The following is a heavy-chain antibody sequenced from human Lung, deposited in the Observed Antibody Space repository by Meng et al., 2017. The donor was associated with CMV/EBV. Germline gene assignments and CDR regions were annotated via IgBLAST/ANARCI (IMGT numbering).Heavy chain of an antibody. CDR3: SPWWAFGP. Sequence: LDCVVSGFVVTYGWMSWVRQAPGKGLEWVGRIKGKTSGGTIDYAASVKDRFTISRDDSENTVYLHMDNLRTEDTAVYYCSPWWAFGPWGQGNLVTVSS. V-gene: IGHV3-15*01. J-gene: IGHJ5*02. CDR2: IKGKTSGGTI. D-gene: IGHD2-15*01. CDR1: GFVVTYGW.